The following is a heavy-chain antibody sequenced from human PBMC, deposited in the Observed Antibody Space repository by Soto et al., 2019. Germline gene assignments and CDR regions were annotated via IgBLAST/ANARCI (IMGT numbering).Heavy chain of an antibody. Sequence: SETLSLTCTVAGGSVSSGSNYWSWIRQPPGKGLEWIGYIYYSESTNYNPSLKSRVTMSVDTSKNQLSLKLTSVTAADTAVYYCARAWSSGWYYFDYWGQGTLVTVSS. V-gene: IGHV4-61*01. D-gene: IGHD6-19*01. CDR2: IYYSEST. CDR1: GGSVSSGSNY. CDR3: ARAWSSGWYYFDY. J-gene: IGHJ4*02.